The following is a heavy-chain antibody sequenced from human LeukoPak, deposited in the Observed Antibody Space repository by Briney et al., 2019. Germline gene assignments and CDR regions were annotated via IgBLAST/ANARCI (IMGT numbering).Heavy chain of an antibody. D-gene: IGHD3-10*01. Sequence: PSETLSLTCTVSGGSISSGDYYWSWIRQPPGKGLEWIGYIYYSGSTYYNPSLKSRVTISVDTSKNQFSLKLSSVTAADTAVYYCARESYYYGSGSYYNDYWGQGTLVTVSS. J-gene: IGHJ4*02. CDR2: IYYSGST. CDR1: GGSISSGDYY. CDR3: ARESYYYGSGSYYNDY. V-gene: IGHV4-30-4*01.